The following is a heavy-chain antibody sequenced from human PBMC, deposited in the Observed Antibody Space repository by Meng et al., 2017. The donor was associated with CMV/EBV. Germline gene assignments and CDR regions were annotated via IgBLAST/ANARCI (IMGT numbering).Heavy chain of an antibody. D-gene: IGHD3-3*01. CDR3: ARVSTTIFGTIGVGTLGGMDV. Sequence: ASVKVSCKASGYTFTGYYMHWVRQAPGQGLEWMGWINPNSGGTNYAQKFQGRVTMTRETSISTAYMELSRLRSDDTAVYYCARVSTTIFGTIGVGTLGGMDVWGQGTTVTVSS. J-gene: IGHJ6*02. CDR2: INPNSGGT. V-gene: IGHV1-2*02. CDR1: GYTFTGYY.